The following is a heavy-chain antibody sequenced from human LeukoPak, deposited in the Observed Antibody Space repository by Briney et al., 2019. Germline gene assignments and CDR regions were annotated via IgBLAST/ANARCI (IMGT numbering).Heavy chain of an antibody. V-gene: IGHV4-59*08. Sequence: SETLSLTCTISGGSIGGDYWSWIRQAPGKGLEWLGYISYTGSTSYNPSLRSRLTISLHTSENQFSLRLTSVTAADTAVHYCAKAVTGTSMCDYWGEGTLVGVSS. J-gene: IGHJ4*02. CDR3: AKAVTGTSMCDY. D-gene: IGHD6-19*01. CDR2: ISYTGST. CDR1: GGSIGGDY.